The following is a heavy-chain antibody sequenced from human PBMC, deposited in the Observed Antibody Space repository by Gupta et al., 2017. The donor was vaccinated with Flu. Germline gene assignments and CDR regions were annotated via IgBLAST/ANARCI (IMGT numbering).Heavy chain of an antibody. D-gene: IGHD3-3*01. CDR3: ARGLSELEMGAFDI. Sequence: QVQVPESCPGLVRPSETLSLTCTVSGGSFFRTYSSWIRPTPGKGLEWIGCIYYSGNAYYNPSLRSRVTMSVDASKLQFSLRLTSVTAADTAVYYCARGLSELEMGAFDIWGQGAKVTVSS. V-gene: IGHV4-59*01. CDR1: GGSFFRTY. J-gene: IGHJ3*02. CDR2: IYYSGNA.